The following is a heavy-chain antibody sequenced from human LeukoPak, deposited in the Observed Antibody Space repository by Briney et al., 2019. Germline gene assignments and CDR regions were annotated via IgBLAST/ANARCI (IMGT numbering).Heavy chain of an antibody. CDR2: ISAYNGNT. Sequence: VKVSCKASGYTFTSYGISWVRQAPGQGLEWMGWISAYNGNTNYAQKLQGRVTMTTDTSTSTAYMELRSLRSDDTAVYYCARADQQLVGPPIDYWGQGTLVTVSS. CDR3: ARADQQLVGPPIDY. D-gene: IGHD6-13*01. J-gene: IGHJ4*02. V-gene: IGHV1-18*01. CDR1: GYTFTSYG.